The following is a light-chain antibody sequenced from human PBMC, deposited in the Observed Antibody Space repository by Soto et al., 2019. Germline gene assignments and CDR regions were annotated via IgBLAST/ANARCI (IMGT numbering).Light chain of an antibody. Sequence: IQMTQSPSSLSASVGDRVTLTCRASQSISDYLNWYQQKPGKAPKLLIFAASGLQTGVPSRFSGSGSRTDFTLTISSLQPDDFATYYCQQSYTTLLSFGPGTKVEIK. CDR3: QQSYTTLLS. J-gene: IGKJ3*01. CDR1: QSISDY. V-gene: IGKV1-39*01. CDR2: AAS.